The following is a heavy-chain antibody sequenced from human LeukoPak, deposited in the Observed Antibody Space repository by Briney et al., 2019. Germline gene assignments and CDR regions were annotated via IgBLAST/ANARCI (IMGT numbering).Heavy chain of an antibody. D-gene: IGHD3-3*01. CDR1: GGTFSSYA. CDR2: IIPILGIA. J-gene: IGHJ4*02. Sequence: SVKVSCKASGGTFSSYAISWVRQAPGQGLEWMGRIIPILGIANYAQKFQGRVTITADKSTSTAYMELSSLRSEDTAVYYCATMETGYDFWSGYVPFDYWGQGTLVTVSS. CDR3: ATMETGYDFWSGYVPFDY. V-gene: IGHV1-69*04.